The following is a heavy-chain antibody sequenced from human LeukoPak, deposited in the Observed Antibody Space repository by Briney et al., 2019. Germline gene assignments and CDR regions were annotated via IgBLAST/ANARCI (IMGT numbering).Heavy chain of an antibody. D-gene: IGHD3-9*01. Sequence: GGSLRLSCAASGFTFSSYAMSWVRQAPGKGLEWVSAISGSGGSTYYADSVKGRFTISRDNSKNTLYLQMNSLRAEDTAIYYCAKGAGGYDILTGYYSLYGMDVWGQGTTVTVSS. CDR2: ISGSGGST. J-gene: IGHJ6*02. CDR3: AKGAGGYDILTGYYSLYGMDV. V-gene: IGHV3-23*01. CDR1: GFTFSSYA.